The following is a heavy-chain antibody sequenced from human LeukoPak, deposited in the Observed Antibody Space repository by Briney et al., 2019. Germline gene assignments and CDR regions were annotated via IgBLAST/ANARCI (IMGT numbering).Heavy chain of an antibody. CDR3: ARIYDFWSGYYTGPLFDP. V-gene: IGHV4-59*08. Sequence: SETLSLTCTVSGGSISSYYWSWIRQPPGKGLEWIGYIYYNGSTNYNPSLKSRVTISVDTSKNQFSLKLSSVTAADTAVYYCARIYDFWSGYYTGPLFDPWGQGTLVTVSS. CDR1: GGSISSYY. J-gene: IGHJ5*02. CDR2: IYYNGST. D-gene: IGHD3-3*01.